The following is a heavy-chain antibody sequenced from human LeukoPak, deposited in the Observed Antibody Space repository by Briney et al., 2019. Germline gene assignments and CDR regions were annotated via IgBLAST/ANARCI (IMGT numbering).Heavy chain of an antibody. Sequence: GGSLRLSCAASGFTFSDYYMSWGRQAPGKGLWWVSYISSSGSTIYYADSVKGRSTISRDNAKNSLYLQMNSLRAEDTAVYYCARGGPYYYDSSLNDYWGQGTLVTVSS. V-gene: IGHV3-11*01. J-gene: IGHJ4*02. CDR2: ISSSGSTI. CDR3: ARGGPYYYDSSLNDY. CDR1: GFTFSDYY. D-gene: IGHD3-22*01.